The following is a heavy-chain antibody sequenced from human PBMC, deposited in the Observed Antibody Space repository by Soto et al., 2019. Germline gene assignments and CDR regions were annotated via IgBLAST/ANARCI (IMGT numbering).Heavy chain of an antibody. CDR2: MKPDDGGP. J-gene: IGHJ6*02. V-gene: IGHV1-2*02. D-gene: IGHD3-16*02. Sequence: ASVKVSCKASGYILSDYYIHWVRQAPGQGLEWLGWMKPDDGGPNYAQNFQGRVIMTRDTSTSTDYMELTRLTSDDTAVYFCVRALLRQCPRVQPESYTGLDVWGQGTTVTVSS. CDR3: VRALLRQCPRVQPESYTGLDV. CDR1: GYILSDYY.